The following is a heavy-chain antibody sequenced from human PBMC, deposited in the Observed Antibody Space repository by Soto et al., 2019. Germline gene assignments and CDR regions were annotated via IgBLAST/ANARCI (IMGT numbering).Heavy chain of an antibody. CDR1: GFTFSSYA. CDR2: ISGSGGST. D-gene: IGHD2-2*01. V-gene: IGHV3-23*01. J-gene: IGHJ6*02. Sequence: EVQLLESGGGLVQPGGSLRLSCAASGFTFSSYAMSWVRQAPGKGLEWVSAISGSGGSTNYADSVKGRFTISRDNSKNTLYLQMNSLRAEDTVVYYCAKVGYCISTSCYVDYYYGMYVWGQGTTVTVSS. CDR3: AKVGYCISTSCYVDYYYGMYV.